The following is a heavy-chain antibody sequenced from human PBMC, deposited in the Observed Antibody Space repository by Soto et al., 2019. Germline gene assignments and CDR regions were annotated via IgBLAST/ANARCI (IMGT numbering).Heavy chain of an antibody. CDR2: ISSSSSYI. CDR3: ARAPGNXAVAPGYFDY. Sequence: GGSLRLSCAASGFTFSSYSMNWVRQAPGKGLEWVSSISSSSSYIYYADSVKGRFTISRDNAKNSLYLQMNSLRAEDTAVYYCARAPGNXAVAPGYFDYWGQGTLVTVSS. CDR1: GFTFSSYS. D-gene: IGHD6-19*01. V-gene: IGHV3-21*01. J-gene: IGHJ4*02.